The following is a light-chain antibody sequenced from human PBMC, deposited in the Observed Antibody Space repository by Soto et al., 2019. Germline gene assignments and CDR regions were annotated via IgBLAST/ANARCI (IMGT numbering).Light chain of an antibody. CDR1: QSFLYTSNNKNY. CDR3: QQYYSIPLT. Sequence: DIVMTQSTASLAVSLSERATINCKSSQSFLYTSNNKNYLAWYQQKPGQPPKLLIYWASTRESGVPDRFSGSGSGTDFTLTISSLQAEDVAVYYCQQYYSIPLTFGGGTNVDIK. CDR2: WAS. V-gene: IGKV4-1*01. J-gene: IGKJ4*01.